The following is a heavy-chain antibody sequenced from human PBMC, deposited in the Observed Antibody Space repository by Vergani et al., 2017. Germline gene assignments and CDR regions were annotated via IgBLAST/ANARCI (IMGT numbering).Heavy chain of an antibody. V-gene: IGHV3-33*01. CDR2: IWYDGSNK. D-gene: IGHD6-13*01. CDR3: ARDRHPTSSWYGGFDY. Sequence: QVQLVESGGGVVQPGRSLRLSCAASGFTFSSYGMHWVRQAPGKGLEWVAVIWYDGSNKYYAVSVKGRFTISRDNSKNTLYLQMDSLRAEDTAVYYCARDRHPTSSWYGGFDYWGQGALVTVSS. CDR1: GFTFSSYG. J-gene: IGHJ4*02.